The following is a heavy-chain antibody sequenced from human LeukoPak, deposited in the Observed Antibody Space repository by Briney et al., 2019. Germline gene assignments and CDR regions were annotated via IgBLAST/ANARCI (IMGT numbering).Heavy chain of an antibody. CDR3: AALAYYYGSGSPT. V-gene: IGHV1-2*02. CDR1: GYTFTSYY. J-gene: IGHJ5*02. Sequence: RASVKVSCTASGYTFTSYYMHWVRQAPGQGLEWMGWINPNSGGTNYAQKFQGRVTMTRDTSISTAYMELSRLRSDDTAVYYCAALAYYYGSGSPTWGQGTLVTVSS. D-gene: IGHD3-10*01. CDR2: INPNSGGT.